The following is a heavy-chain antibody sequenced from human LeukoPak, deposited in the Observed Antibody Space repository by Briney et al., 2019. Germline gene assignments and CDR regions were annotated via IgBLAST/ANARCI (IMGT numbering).Heavy chain of an antibody. CDR1: GVSISSGGYY. CDR2: IYHSGST. Sequence: SETLSLTCTVSGVSISSGGYYWSWLRQPPGKGLEWIGYIYHSGSTYYNPSLNSRVTISVETSKNQFSLKLSSVTAADTAVYYCARHQHGLMVRGADYFDYWGQGTLVTVSS. V-gene: IGHV4-30-2*01. J-gene: IGHJ4*02. CDR3: ARHQHGLMVRGADYFDY. D-gene: IGHD3-10*01.